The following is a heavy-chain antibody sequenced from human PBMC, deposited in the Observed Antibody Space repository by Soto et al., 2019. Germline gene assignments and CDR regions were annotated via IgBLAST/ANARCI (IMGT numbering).Heavy chain of an antibody. CDR3: ARVGDFWSGYHYPYFDY. D-gene: IGHD3-3*01. V-gene: IGHV1-69*01. CDR1: GGTFSSYA. Sequence: QVQLVQSGAEVKKPGSSVKVSCKASGGTFSSYAISWARQAPGQGLEWMGGIIPIFGTANYAQKFQGRVTITADESTSTAYMELSSLRSEDTAVYYCARVGDFWSGYHYPYFDYWGQGTLVTVSS. CDR2: IIPIFGTA. J-gene: IGHJ4*02.